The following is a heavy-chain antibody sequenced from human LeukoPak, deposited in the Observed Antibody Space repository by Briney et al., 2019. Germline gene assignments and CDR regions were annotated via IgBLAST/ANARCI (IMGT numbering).Heavy chain of an antibody. CDR2: INHSGST. CDR1: GGSFSGYY. J-gene: IGHJ6*03. Sequence: SETLSLTRAVYGGSFSGYYWSWIRQPPGKGLEWIGEINHSGSTNYNPSLKSRVTISVDTSKNQFSLKLSSVTAADTAVYYCARGHGTISPRGYYYYYMDVWGKGTTVTVSS. CDR3: ARGHGTISPRGYYYYYMDV. V-gene: IGHV4-34*01. D-gene: IGHD3-3*01.